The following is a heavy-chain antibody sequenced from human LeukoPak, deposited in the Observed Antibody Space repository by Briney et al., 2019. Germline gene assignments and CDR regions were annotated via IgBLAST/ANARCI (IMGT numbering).Heavy chain of an antibody. CDR1: GFTVSSNY. CDR3: ARDRRGAVGGTTYDYMDV. V-gene: IGHV3-53*01. CDR2: IYSGGST. Sequence: GGSLRLSCAASGFTVSSNYMSWVRQAPGKGLEWVSVIYSGGSTYYADSVKGRFTISRDNSKNTLYLQMNSLRAEDTAVYYCARDRRGAVGGTTYDYMDVWGKGTTVTVSS. D-gene: IGHD1-26*01. J-gene: IGHJ6*03.